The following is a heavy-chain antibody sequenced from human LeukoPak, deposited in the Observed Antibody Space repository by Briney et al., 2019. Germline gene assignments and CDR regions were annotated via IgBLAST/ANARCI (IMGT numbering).Heavy chain of an antibody. CDR2: ISSSSSYI. CDR1: GLTVSTNH. D-gene: IGHD2-2*01. Sequence: GGSLRHSCAASGLTVSTNHMSWVRQAPGKGLEWVSSISSSSSYIYYADSVKGRFTISRDNAKNSLYLQMNSLRAEDTAVYYCARDPPVVPAAMWFDPWGQGTLVTVSS. CDR3: ARDPPVVPAAMWFDP. V-gene: IGHV3-21*01. J-gene: IGHJ5*02.